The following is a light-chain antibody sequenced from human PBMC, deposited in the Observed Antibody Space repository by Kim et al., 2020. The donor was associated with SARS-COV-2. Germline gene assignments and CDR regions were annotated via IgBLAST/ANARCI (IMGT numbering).Light chain of an antibody. J-gene: IGLJ2*01. CDR3: NSRDSSDIIV. CDR2: GKN. V-gene: IGLV3-19*01. Sequence: VALGQTVRVTGPGDILRSFYASWYQKKPGQAPLLVVFGKNNRPSGIPDRFSGSTSGNTASLTITGAQAEDEADYYCNSRDSSDIIVFGGGTQLTVL. CDR1: ILRSFY.